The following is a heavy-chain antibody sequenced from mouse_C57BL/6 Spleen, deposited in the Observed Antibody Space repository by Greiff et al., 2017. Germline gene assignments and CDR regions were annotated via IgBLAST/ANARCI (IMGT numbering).Heavy chain of an antibody. V-gene: IGHV1-4*01. J-gene: IGHJ3*01. Sequence: QVQLKQSGAELARPGASVKMSCKASGYTFTSYTMHWVKQRPGQGLEWIGYINPSSGYTKYNQKFKDKATLTADKSSSTAYMQLSSLTSEDSAVYYCARRGGYYGSSYGPWFAYWGQGTLVTVSA. CDR1: GYTFTSYT. CDR3: ARRGGYYGSSYGPWFAY. CDR2: INPSSGYT. D-gene: IGHD1-1*01.